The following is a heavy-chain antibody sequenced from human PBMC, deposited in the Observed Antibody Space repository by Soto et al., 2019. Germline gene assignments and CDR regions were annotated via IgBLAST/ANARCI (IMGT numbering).Heavy chain of an antibody. V-gene: IGHV5-51*01. Sequence: GEALKISCKGSGYSFTSYWIGWVRQMPGKGLEWMGIIYPGDSDTRYSPSFQGQVTISADKSISTAYLQWSSLKASDTAMYYCARLPAPDPYYYYYYMDVWGKGTTVTVSS. CDR3: ARLPAPDPYYYYYYMDV. J-gene: IGHJ6*03. CDR1: GYSFTSYW. D-gene: IGHD6-25*01. CDR2: IYPGDSDT.